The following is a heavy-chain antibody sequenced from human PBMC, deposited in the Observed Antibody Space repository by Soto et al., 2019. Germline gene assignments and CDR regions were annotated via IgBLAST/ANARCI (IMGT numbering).Heavy chain of an antibody. CDR3: ARDAAGTGYYYYGMDV. V-gene: IGHV4-59*01. J-gene: IGHJ6*02. CDR1: GGSISSYY. D-gene: IGHD6-19*01. CDR2: IYYSGST. Sequence: KPSETLSLTCTVSGGSISSYYWSWIRQPPGKGLEWIGYIYYSGSTNYNPSLKSRVTISVDTSKNQFSLKLSSVTAADTAVYYCARDAAGTGYYYYGMDVWGQGTTVTVSS.